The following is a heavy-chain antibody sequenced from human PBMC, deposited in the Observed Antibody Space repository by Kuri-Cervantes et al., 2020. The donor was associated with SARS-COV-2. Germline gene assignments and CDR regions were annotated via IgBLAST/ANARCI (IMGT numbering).Heavy chain of an antibody. CDR3: TTDIRGAIRIFGVLPWSDGLNPVDI. Sequence: GGSLRLSCAASGLTFSKAWMSWVRQAPGKGLEWVGRIKSETDGATTNYATPVKDRFTISRDDSKNTLYLQLNNLKTEDTAVYYCTTDIRGAIRIFGVLPWSDGLNPVDIRGQGTMVTVSS. CDR1: GLTFSKAW. V-gene: IGHV3-15*01. J-gene: IGHJ3*02. D-gene: IGHD3-3*02. CDR2: IKSETDGATT.